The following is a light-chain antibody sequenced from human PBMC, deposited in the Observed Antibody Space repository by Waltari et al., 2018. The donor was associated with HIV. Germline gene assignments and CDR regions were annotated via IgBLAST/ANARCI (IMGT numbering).Light chain of an antibody. CDR1: QSISTNH. Sequence: EIVLTQSPGTVSLSPGARATLSCRASQSISTNHLAWLQQKPGQAPRLIIYDVTTRATGIPDRFSGSGSGTDFTLTISRLEPEDFAVYYCQHYHDSPRTFGQGTKVEIK. J-gene: IGKJ1*01. CDR3: QHYHDSPRT. V-gene: IGKV3-20*01. CDR2: DVT.